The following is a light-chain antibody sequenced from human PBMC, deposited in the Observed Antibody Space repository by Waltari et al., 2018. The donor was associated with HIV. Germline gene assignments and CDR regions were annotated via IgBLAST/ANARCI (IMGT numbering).Light chain of an antibody. CDR2: HVS. CDR1: SRNVGGYNY. CDR3: TSYTSSNTLVI. J-gene: IGLJ2*01. V-gene: IGLV2-14*03. Sequence: QSALTQPASVSGSPGQSINISCTGTSRNVGGYNYVSWYQQHPGKAPKLMIYHVSNRPSGVSNRFSGSKSGNTASLTISGLQAEDEADYYCTSYTSSNTLVIFGGGTKLTVL.